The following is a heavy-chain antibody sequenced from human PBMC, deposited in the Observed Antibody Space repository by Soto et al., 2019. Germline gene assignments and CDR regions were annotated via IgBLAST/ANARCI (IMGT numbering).Heavy chain of an antibody. V-gene: IGHV4-31*03. D-gene: IGHD5-12*01. J-gene: IGHJ3*02. CDR2: IYYSGST. Sequence: QVQLQESGPGLVKPSQTLSLTCTVSGGSISSGGYYWSWIRQHPGKGLEWIGYIYYSGSTYYNPSLKSRVTISVDTSKNQFSLKLSSVTAADTAVYYCARDRRRWLQYGGAFDIWGQGTMVTVSS. CDR1: GGSISSGGYY. CDR3: ARDRRRWLQYGGAFDI.